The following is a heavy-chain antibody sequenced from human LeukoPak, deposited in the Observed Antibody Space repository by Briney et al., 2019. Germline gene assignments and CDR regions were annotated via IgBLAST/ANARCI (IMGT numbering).Heavy chain of an antibody. J-gene: IGHJ1*01. CDR2: IKSEGST. V-gene: IGHV3-74*01. CDR1: GFTFSSYW. D-gene: IGHD3-22*01. Sequence: PGGSLRLSCAASGFTFSSYWMHWVRQAPGKGLVWVSRIKSEGSTNYADSVKGRFTISRDNAKNTVSLQMNSLRAEDTGVYYCARAPSEIGGYYPEYFRHWGQSTLVTVSS. CDR3: ARAPSEIGGYYPEYFRH.